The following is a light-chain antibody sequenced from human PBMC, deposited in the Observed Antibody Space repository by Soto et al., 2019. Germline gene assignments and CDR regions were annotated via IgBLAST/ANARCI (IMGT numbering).Light chain of an antibody. J-gene: IGLJ1*01. CDR1: SSDVGGYNY. Sequence: QSALTQPPSASESPGQSVTISCTGTSSDVGGYNYVSWYQQHPGKAPKLMIYEVSTRPSGVPDRFSGSKSGNTASLTVSGLQAEEEADYFCSSYAGSNNFVFGTGTKLTVL. CDR2: EVS. V-gene: IGLV2-8*01. CDR3: SSYAGSNNFV.